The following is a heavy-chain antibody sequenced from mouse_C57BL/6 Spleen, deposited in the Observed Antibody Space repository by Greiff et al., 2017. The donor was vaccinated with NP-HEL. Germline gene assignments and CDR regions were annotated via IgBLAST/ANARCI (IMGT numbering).Heavy chain of an antibody. CDR2: IRSKSNNYAT. V-gene: IGHV10-1*01. CDR3: VRWLPHLGAMDY. CDR1: GFSFNTYA. D-gene: IGHD2-2*01. J-gene: IGHJ4*01. Sequence: EVQLVESGGGLVQPKGSLKLSCAASGFSFNTYAMNWVRQAPGKGLEWVARIRSKSNNYATYYADSVKDRFTISRDDSESMLYLQMNNLKTEDTAMYYCVRWLPHLGAMDYWGQGTSVTVSS.